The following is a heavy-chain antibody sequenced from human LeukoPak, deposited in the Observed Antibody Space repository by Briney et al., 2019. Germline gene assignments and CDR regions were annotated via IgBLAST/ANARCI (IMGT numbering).Heavy chain of an antibody. J-gene: IGHJ3*02. CDR1: GFTFSRYS. V-gene: IGHV3-21*01. D-gene: IGHD3-22*01. CDR3: ARDEITMIVVAMWAFDI. Sequence: PGGSLSLSCAASGFTFSRYSMNWVRQAPGMGMEWVSSISSTSSYIYYADSVKGRVTISTDNAKNSLYLQMNSLRAEDTAIYYCARDEITMIVVAMWAFDIWGKGTMVTVSS. CDR2: ISSTSSYI.